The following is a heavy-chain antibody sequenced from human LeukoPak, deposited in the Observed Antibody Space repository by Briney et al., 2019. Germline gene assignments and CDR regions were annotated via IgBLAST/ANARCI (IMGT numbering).Heavy chain of an antibody. V-gene: IGHV3-21*01. CDR2: ISSGTSYI. Sequence: GGSLRLSCAASGFTFNTYTMNWVRQAPGKGLEWVSSISSGTSYIYYADSVKGRFTISRDNAKNSLYLQMNSLRAEDTAVYYCARVMSVAAAGINYWGQGTLVTVSS. D-gene: IGHD6-13*01. CDR1: GFTFNTYT. J-gene: IGHJ4*02. CDR3: ARVMSVAAAGINY.